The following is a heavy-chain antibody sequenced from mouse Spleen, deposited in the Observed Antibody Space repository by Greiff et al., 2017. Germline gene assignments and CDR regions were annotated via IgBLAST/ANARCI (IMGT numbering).Heavy chain of an antibody. CDR3: ARGRLGYYFDY. CDR2: ISSGGGNT. D-gene: IGHD2-4*01. J-gene: IGHJ2*01. CDR1: GFTFSSYT. V-gene: IGHV5-9*04. Sequence: EVKLMESGGGLVKPGGSLKLSCAASGFTFSSYTMSWVRQTPAKRLEWVATISSGGGNTYYPDSVKGRFTISRDNARNTLYLQMSSLRSEDTAMYYCARGRLGYYFDYWGQGTTLTVSS.